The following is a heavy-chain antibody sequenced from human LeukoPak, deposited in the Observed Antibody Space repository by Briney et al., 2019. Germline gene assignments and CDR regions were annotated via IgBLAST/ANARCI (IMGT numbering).Heavy chain of an antibody. D-gene: IGHD3-3*01. Sequence: GGSLRLSCAASRFTFSNYNMNWVRQAPGKGLVWVSRINSDESSTSYADSVKGRFTISRDNAKNKLYLQMNSLRAEDTAVYYCATGSYYDFWSVYYKYYLDYWGQGILVTVSS. V-gene: IGHV3-74*01. CDR1: RFTFSNYN. CDR3: ATGSYYDFWSVYYKYYLDY. CDR2: INSDESST. J-gene: IGHJ4*02.